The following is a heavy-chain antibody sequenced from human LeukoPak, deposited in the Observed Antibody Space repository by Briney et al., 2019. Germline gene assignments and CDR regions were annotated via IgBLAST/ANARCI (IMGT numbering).Heavy chain of an antibody. CDR1: GGSISSYY. J-gene: IGHJ4*02. V-gene: IGHV4-59*08. CDR3: ARHRAVAPTRYFDY. CDR2: IYYSGST. Sequence: PSETLSLTCTVSGGSISSYYWSWIRQPPGKGLEWIGYIYYSGSTNYNPSLKSRVTISVDTSKNQFSLKLSSVTAADTAVYYCARHRAVAPTRYFDYWGQGTLVTVSS. D-gene: IGHD6-19*01.